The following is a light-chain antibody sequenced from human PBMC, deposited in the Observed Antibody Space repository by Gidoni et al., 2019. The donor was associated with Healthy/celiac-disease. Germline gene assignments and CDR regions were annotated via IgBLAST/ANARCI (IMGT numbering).Light chain of an antibody. CDR1: QSVSSSY. Sequence: EIVLTQSPGTLSLSPGERATLSCRASQSVSSSYLAWYQQKPGQAPRLLIYGASSRATGIPDRVSGSGSGTDFTLTISRLEPEDFAVYYCQQYRTFXGXTKVEIK. J-gene: IGKJ4*01. CDR3: QQYRT. V-gene: IGKV3-20*01. CDR2: GAS.